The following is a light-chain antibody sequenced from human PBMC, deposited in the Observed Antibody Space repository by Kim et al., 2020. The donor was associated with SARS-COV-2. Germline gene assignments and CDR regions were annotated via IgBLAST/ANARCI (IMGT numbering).Light chain of an antibody. CDR3: SAWDSSLSAWV. Sequence: QAGLTQPPSVSKGLRQTATLTCTGNSNNVGNQGVAWLQQHQGHPPKLLSYRNNNRPSGISERLSASRSENTASLTITGLQPEDEADYYCSAWDSSLSAWVFGGGTQLTVL. CDR2: RNN. J-gene: IGLJ3*02. V-gene: IGLV10-54*01. CDR1: SNNVGNQG.